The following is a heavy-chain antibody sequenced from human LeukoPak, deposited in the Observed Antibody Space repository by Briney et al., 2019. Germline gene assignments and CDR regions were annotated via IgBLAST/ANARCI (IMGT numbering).Heavy chain of an antibody. J-gene: IGHJ3*02. CDR3: ARGKLDAFDI. Sequence: NPSETLSLTCTVSGGSISSYYWSWIRQPPGKGLEWIGYIYYSGSTNYNPSLKSRVTISVDTSKNQFSLKLSSVTAADTAVYYCARGKLDAFDIWGQGTMVTVSS. D-gene: IGHD6-6*01. CDR2: IYYSGST. V-gene: IGHV4-59*08. CDR1: GGSISSYY.